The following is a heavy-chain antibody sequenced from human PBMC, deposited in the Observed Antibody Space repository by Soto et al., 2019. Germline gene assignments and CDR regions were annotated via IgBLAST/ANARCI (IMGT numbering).Heavy chain of an antibody. D-gene: IGHD1-20*01. Sequence: PGESLNISCEGSGYSFTRYLIGWVRQIPGKGLEWMGIIYPGDSDTRYSPSFQGQVTISADKSISTAYLQWSSLKASDTAMYYCARLPRRYNWNDRAPYVVAFDIWGQGTMVTVSS. CDR3: ARLPRRYNWNDRAPYVVAFDI. CDR1: GYSFTRYL. J-gene: IGHJ3*02. CDR2: IYPGDSDT. V-gene: IGHV5-51*01.